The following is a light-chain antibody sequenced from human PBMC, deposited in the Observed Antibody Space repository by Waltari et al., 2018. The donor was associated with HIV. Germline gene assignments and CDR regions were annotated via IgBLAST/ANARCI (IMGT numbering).Light chain of an antibody. CDR3: SLYMGGGILV. CDR1: SGSVSASYC. CDR2: SPN. V-gene: IGLV8-61*01. Sequence: QTVVTQEPSFSVSPGGTVTLTCGLSSGSVSASYCPSWYQQTPGQAPRTLSYSPNTRSSGVPDLFSGSILGNKAALTITGAQADDESVYYCSLYMGGGILVFGGGTKLTVL. J-gene: IGLJ3*02.